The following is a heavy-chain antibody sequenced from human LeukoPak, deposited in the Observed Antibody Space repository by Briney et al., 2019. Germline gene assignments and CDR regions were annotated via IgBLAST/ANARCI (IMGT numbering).Heavy chain of an antibody. CDR3: ARVGGPDEAAAGTLSSVLYYYYYMDV. CDR1: GFTFSSYA. CDR2: ISGSGGSI. Sequence: GGSLRLSCAAPGFTFSSYAMSWVRQAPGKGLEWVSTISGSGGSIYYADSVKGRITISRDNSKNTMYLQMNSLRVEDTAVYYCARVGGPDEAAAGTLSSVLYYYYYMDVWGKGTTVTVSS. D-gene: IGHD6-13*01. J-gene: IGHJ6*03. V-gene: IGHV3-23*01.